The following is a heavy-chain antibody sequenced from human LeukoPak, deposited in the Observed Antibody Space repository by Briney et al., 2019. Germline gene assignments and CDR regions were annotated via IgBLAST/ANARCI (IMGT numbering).Heavy chain of an antibody. Sequence: PGGPLRLSCAASGFTFSSYGMHWVRQAPGKGLEWVAFIRYDGSNKYYADSVKGRFTISRDNSKNTLYLQMNSLRAEDTAVYYCAKDNDCWSGVDAFDIWGQGTMVTVSS. V-gene: IGHV3-30*02. CDR1: GFTFSSYG. CDR2: IRYDGSNK. D-gene: IGHD3-3*01. J-gene: IGHJ3*02. CDR3: AKDNDCWSGVDAFDI.